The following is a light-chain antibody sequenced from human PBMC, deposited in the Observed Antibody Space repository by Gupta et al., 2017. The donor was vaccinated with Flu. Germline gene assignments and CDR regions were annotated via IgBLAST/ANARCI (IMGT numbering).Light chain of an antibody. V-gene: IGKV4-1*01. J-gene: IGKJ1*01. Sequence: DIIMTQSPDSLSLSLGERATINCRSSQSLLSGSKKKHYLAWYQQKPGQPPRLLIYWASSRESGVPDRFSGTGSGTHFTLAISSLQAEDVAVYYCQQEDNLPWTFGQGTKVDIK. CDR2: WAS. CDR3: QQEDNLPWT. CDR1: QSLLSGSKKKHY.